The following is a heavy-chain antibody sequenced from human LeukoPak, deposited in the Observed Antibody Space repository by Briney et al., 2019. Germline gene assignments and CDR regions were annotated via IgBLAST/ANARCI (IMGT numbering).Heavy chain of an antibody. J-gene: IGHJ6*04. CDR3: ARDRGAEYGHYYYGMDV. CDR2: IYYSGST. D-gene: IGHD2-2*01. Sequence: SETLSLTCTVSGGSISSYYWSWIRQPPGKGLEWIGYIYYSGSTNYNPSLKSRVTISVDTSKNQFSLKLSSVTAADTAVYYCARDRGAEYGHYYYGMDVWGKGTTVTVSS. V-gene: IGHV4-59*01. CDR1: GGSISSYY.